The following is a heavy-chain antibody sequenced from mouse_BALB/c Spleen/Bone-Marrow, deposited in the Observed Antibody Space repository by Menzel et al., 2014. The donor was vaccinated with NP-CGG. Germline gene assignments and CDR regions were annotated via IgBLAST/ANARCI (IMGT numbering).Heavy chain of an antibody. Sequence: EVQRAESGGGLVQPGGSLRLSCATSGLTFTEYYMSWVRQPPGKALEWLGFIRNKAKGYTTEYSASVKGRFTISRDNSQSIVYLQMISLKAEDRPTYYCAKDSNCGVNWYLGVWGAGTTGNVSS. V-gene: IGHV7-3*02. CDR1: GLTFTEYY. CDR2: IRNKAKGYTT. CDR3: AKDSNCGVNWYLGV. J-gene: IGHJ1*01. D-gene: IGHD4-1*02.